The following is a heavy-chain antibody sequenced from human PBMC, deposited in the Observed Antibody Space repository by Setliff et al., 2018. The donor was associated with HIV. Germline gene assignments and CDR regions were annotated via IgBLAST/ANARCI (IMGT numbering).Heavy chain of an antibody. CDR2: INPNSGGT. D-gene: IGHD3-3*01. CDR3: ARGTDFWSGSSNFDY. V-gene: IGHV1-2*02. CDR1: GYTLAGYF. Sequence: ASVKVSCKASGYTLAGYFMHWVRQAPGQGLEWTGWINPNSGGTNYAQKFRGRVTMTRDTSINTAHMYLSSLRSDDTAIYFCARGTDFWSGSSNFDYWGQGTQVTVSS. J-gene: IGHJ4*02.